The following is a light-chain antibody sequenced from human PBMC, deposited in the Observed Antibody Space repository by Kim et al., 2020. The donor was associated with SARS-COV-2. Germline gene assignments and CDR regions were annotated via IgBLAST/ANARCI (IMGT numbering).Light chain of an antibody. J-gene: IGKJ4*01. CDR2: VAS. CDR3: QQSYSIPLT. V-gene: IGKV1-39*01. Sequence: ASLGDRVTITCRASQSISTYLNWYQQKPGKAPKFLIYVASNLQSGVPSRFSGSGSGTYFTLTISNLQPEDFATYYCQQSYSIPLTFGGGTKVDIK. CDR1: QSISTY.